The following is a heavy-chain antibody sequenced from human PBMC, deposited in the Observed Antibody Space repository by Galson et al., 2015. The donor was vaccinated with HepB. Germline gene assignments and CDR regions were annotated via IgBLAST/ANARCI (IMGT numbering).Heavy chain of an antibody. CDR3: ARIRQKGSSGWYVDY. J-gene: IGHJ4*02. Sequence: SVKVSCKASGYTFTSYAMHWVRQAPGQRLEWMGWINAGNGNTKYSQKFQGRVTITRDTSASTAYMELSSLRSEDTAVYYCARIRQKGSSGWYVDYWGQGTLVTVSS. V-gene: IGHV1-3*01. CDR2: INAGNGNT. CDR1: GYTFTSYA. D-gene: IGHD6-19*01.